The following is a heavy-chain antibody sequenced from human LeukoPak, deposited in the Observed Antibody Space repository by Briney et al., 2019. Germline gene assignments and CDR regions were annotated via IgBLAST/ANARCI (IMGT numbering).Heavy chain of an antibody. J-gene: IGHJ1*01. Sequence: SETLSLTCTVSGGSITSYYWSWIRQPPGKGLDWIGYIYYSGSTNYNPSLKSRVTISVDTSKNQFSLKLSSVTAADRAVYYCASRYSSSWQYFQHWGQGTLVTVSS. CDR3: ASRYSSSWQYFQH. V-gene: IGHV4-59*08. D-gene: IGHD6-13*01. CDR2: IYYSGST. CDR1: GGSITSYY.